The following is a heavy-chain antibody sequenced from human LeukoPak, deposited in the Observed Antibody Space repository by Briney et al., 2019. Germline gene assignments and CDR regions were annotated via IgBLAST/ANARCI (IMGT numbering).Heavy chain of an antibody. D-gene: IGHD6-19*01. CDR3: ARDARIAVAGTTHFQH. CDR2: IKQDGSEK. Sequence: GGSLRLSCAASGFTFSSYWMSWVRQAPGKGLEWVANIKQDGSEKYYVDSVKGRFTISRDNAKNSLYLQMNSLRAEDTAVYYCARDARIAVAGTTHFQHWGQGTLVTVPS. CDR1: GFTFSSYW. J-gene: IGHJ1*01. V-gene: IGHV3-7*01.